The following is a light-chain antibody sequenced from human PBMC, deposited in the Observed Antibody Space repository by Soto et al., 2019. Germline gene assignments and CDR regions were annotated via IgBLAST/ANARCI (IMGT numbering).Light chain of an antibody. CDR1: SSDVGGYNY. CDR3: CSYAGSYTHVV. J-gene: IGLJ2*01. V-gene: IGLV2-11*01. CDR2: DVS. Sequence: QSVLTQPRSVSGSPGQSVTISCTGTSSDVGGYNYVSWYQQHPGKAPKLMIYDVSKRPSGVPDRFSGSKSGNTASLTISGLQAEDEADYYCCSYAGSYTHVVFGGETKLTVL.